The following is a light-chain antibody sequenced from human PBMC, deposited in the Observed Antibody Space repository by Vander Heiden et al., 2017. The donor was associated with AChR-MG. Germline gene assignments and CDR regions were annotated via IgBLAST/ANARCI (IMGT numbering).Light chain of an antibody. V-gene: IGKV3-15*01. CDR2: DAS. J-gene: IGKJ2*01. Sequence: EIVMTQSPATLSVSQGERAPLPCRASRNVSSNLAWDQQKPGQAPRLLMYDASTRATGIPARFSGSGSGTDFTLTISSRQSEDFAVYYCQQYNNWPPMYTFGQGTKLEIK. CDR3: QQYNNWPPMYT. CDR1: RNVSSN.